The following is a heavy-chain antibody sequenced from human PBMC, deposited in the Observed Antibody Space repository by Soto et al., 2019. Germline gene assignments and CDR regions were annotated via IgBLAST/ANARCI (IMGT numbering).Heavy chain of an antibody. CDR1: GFTFSSYA. D-gene: IGHD3-3*01. V-gene: IGHV3-23*01. J-gene: IGHJ3*02. Sequence: GGSLRLSCAASGFTFSSYAMSWVRQAPGKGLEWVSAISGSGGSTYYADPVKGRFTISRDNSKNTLYLQMNSLRAEDTAVYYCAKDNVLRFLEWSSVDAFDIWGQGTMVTVSS. CDR2: ISGSGGST. CDR3: AKDNVLRFLEWSSVDAFDI.